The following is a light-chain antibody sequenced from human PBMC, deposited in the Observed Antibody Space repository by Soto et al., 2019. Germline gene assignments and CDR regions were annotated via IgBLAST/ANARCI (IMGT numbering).Light chain of an antibody. CDR3: AAWDDSLNGLYV. J-gene: IGLJ1*01. V-gene: IGLV1-44*01. CDR1: SSNIGSNT. Sequence: QSVLTQPPSASGTPGQRFTISCSGSSSNIGSNTVNWYQQLTGTAPKLLIYSNNQRPSGVPDRFSGSKSGTSATLAISGLQSEDEADYYCAAWDDSLNGLYVFGTGTKRTV. CDR2: SNN.